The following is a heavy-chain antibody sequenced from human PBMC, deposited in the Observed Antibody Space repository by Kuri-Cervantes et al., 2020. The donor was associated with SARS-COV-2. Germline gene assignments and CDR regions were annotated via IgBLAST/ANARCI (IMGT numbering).Heavy chain of an antibody. D-gene: IGHD3-10*01. CDR3: TSLGDFYGSGSYYNYYYYYGMDV. V-gene: IGHV3-73*01. Sequence: GESLKISCAASGFTFSGSAMHWVRQASGKGLEWVGRIRSKANSYATAYAASVKGRFTISRDDSKNTAYLQMNSLKTEDTAVYYCTSLGDFYGSGSYYNYYYYYGMDVWGQGTTVTVSS. J-gene: IGHJ6*02. CDR1: GFTFSGSA. CDR2: IRSKANSYAT.